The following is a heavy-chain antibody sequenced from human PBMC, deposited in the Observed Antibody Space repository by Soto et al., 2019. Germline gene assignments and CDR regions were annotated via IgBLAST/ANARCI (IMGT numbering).Heavy chain of an antibody. Sequence: QVQLVQSGTEVKKPGSSVRVSCKASGGIVSNYGISLVRQAPGQGLEWMGAIIPVFGTPNYAQKFQDRVTITADESTTTVYMEVRSLTSEDTAVYYCARGDATKIVVTTYYAMDVWGQATTVTVSS. V-gene: IGHV1-69*12. J-gene: IGHJ6*02. CDR3: ARGDATKIVVTTYYAMDV. CDR1: GGIVSNYG. D-gene: IGHD3-22*01. CDR2: IIPVFGTP.